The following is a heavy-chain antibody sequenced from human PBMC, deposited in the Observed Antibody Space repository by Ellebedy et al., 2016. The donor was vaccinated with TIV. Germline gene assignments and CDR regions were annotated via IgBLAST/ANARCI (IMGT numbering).Heavy chain of an antibody. Sequence: PGGSLRLSCAVSGFTFSSYAMNWIRQAPGKGLEWVSVISGGGETTSYADSVKGRFTVSSDKSKNMLYLQMNSLRVEDTAVYYCAKVNWFGESRKTGDYWGQGTLVTVSS. J-gene: IGHJ4*02. CDR3: AKVNWFGESRKTGDY. V-gene: IGHV3-23*01. CDR2: ISGGGETT. D-gene: IGHD3-10*01. CDR1: GFTFSSYA.